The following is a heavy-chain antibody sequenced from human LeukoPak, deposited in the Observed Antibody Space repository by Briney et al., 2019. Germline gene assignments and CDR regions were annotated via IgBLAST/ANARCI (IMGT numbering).Heavy chain of an antibody. D-gene: IGHD6-19*01. J-gene: IGHJ4*01. CDR1: GFTFSNYE. V-gene: IGHV3-23*01. CDR3: AKGIYSSGWSYFDY. Sequence: GGSLRLSCAASGFTFSNYEMNWVRQAPGKGLEWVSTLSGSGITTYYADSVKGRFTISRDNSKNTLYLQMNSLRAEDTAVYYCAKGIYSSGWSYFDYWGHGTLVTVSS. CDR2: LSGSGITT.